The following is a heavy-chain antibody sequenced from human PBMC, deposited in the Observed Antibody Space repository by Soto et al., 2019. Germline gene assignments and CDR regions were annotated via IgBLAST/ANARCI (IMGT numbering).Heavy chain of an antibody. V-gene: IGHV3-30*19. CDR2: TSYDGSDK. D-gene: IGHD3-16*01. CDR3: ARWGTTGGLDV. CDR1: GFTFRSYV. J-gene: IGHJ1*01. Sequence: QVQLVGSGGGVVQPGTSLRVSCVGSGFTFRSYVIHWVRQHPGKGLEWVALTSYDGSDKYYGDSVRGRFTISRDNSRNTVDLQMDSLRLEDTALYYCARWGTTGGLDVWGQGTLVSVSS.